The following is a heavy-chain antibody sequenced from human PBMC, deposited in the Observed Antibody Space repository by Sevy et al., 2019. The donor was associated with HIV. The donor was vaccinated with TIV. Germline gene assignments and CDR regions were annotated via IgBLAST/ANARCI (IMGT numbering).Heavy chain of an antibody. Sequence: GESLKISCAASGFTISSYALTWVRQAPGKGLEWVSAISASGGSTYYADSVKGRFTISRDNSKNTLYLQMNSLRAEDTAVYYCAKDYPEVPMGTTNFWGQGVLVTVSS. V-gene: IGHV3-23*01. CDR3: AKDYPEVPMGTTNF. CDR1: GFTISSYA. J-gene: IGHJ4*02. D-gene: IGHD1-26*01. CDR2: ISASGGST.